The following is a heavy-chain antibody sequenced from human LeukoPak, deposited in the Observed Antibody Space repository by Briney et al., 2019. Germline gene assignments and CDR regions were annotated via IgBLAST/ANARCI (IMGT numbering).Heavy chain of an antibody. CDR1: GGSISSGGYY. J-gene: IGHJ4*02. Sequence: SETLSLTCTVSGGSISSGGYYWSWIRQHPGKGLEWIGYIYYSGSTYYNPSLKSRVTISVDTSKNQFSLKLSSVTAEDTAIYYCAKDQHNWNQGYFDYWGQGTLVTVSS. CDR2: IYYSGST. V-gene: IGHV4-31*03. CDR3: AKDQHNWNQGYFDY. D-gene: IGHD1-1*01.